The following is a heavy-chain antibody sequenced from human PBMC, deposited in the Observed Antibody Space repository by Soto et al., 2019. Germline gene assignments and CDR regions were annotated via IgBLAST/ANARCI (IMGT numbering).Heavy chain of an antibody. CDR2: IIPIFGTA. V-gene: IGHV1-69*01. J-gene: IGHJ5*02. CDR3: AIREDCSSTSCYVLNWFDP. CDR1: GGTFSSYA. Sequence: QVQLVQSGAEVKKPGSSVKVSCKASGGTFSSYAISWVRQAPGQGLEWMGGIIPIFGTANYAQKFQGRVTITADESTSTADMELSSLRSEDTAVYYCAIREDCSSTSCYVLNWFDPWGQGTLVTVSS. D-gene: IGHD2-2*01.